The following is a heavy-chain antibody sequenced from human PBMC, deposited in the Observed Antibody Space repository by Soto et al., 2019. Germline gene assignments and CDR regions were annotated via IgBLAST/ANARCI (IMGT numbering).Heavy chain of an antibody. Sequence: GESLKISCKGSGYSFTSYWIGWVRQMPGKGLECMGIIYPGDSDTRYSPSFQGQVTISADKSISTAYLQWSSLKASDTAMYYCARGYCSGGSCYRTGFAPWGQGTLVTVS. V-gene: IGHV5-51*01. CDR1: GYSFTSYW. CDR3: ARGYCSGGSCYRTGFAP. D-gene: IGHD2-15*01. J-gene: IGHJ5*02. CDR2: IYPGDSDT.